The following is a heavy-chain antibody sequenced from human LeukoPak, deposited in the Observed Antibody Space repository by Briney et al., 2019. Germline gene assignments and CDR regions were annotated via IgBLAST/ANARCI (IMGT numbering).Heavy chain of an antibody. J-gene: IGHJ4*02. CDR1: GDSVSSNSAA. D-gene: IGHD6-19*01. CDR2: TYYRSKWYN. CDR3: AGEFGVAVAGTPYYFDY. Sequence: SQTLSLTCAISGDSVSSNSAAWNWIRQSPSRGLEWLGRTYYRSKWYNDYAVSVKSRITINPDTSKNQFSLQLNSVTPEDTAVYYCAGEFGVAVAGTPYYFDYWGQGTLVTVSS. V-gene: IGHV6-1*01.